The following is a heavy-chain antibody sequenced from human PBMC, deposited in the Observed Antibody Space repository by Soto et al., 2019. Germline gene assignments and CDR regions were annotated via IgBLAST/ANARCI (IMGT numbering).Heavy chain of an antibody. Sequence: GGSLRLSCAASGFTFSSYGMHWVRQAPGKGLEWVADIRHDGSKKYYADSVKGRFTISRDNAKNSLYLQMNSLRAEDTAVYYCARDPPYPLDPWGQGTLVTVSS. CDR1: GFTFSSYG. CDR3: ARDPPYPLDP. V-gene: IGHV3-33*01. CDR2: IRHDGSKK. J-gene: IGHJ5*02.